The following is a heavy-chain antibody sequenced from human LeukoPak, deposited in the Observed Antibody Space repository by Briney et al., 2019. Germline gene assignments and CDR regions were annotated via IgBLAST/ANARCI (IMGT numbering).Heavy chain of an antibody. CDR3: ARHRATVTTPFDF. V-gene: IGHV4-59*08. J-gene: IGHJ4*02. Sequence: PSETLSLTCTVSGGSVGSYYWSWIRQPPGKGLEWIGYISYSGITNYKPSLKSRVTISVDTSKNQFSLKLSSVTAADTAVYYCARHRATVTTPFDFWGQGTLVTVPS. CDR1: GGSVGSYY. CDR2: ISYSGIT. D-gene: IGHD4-17*01.